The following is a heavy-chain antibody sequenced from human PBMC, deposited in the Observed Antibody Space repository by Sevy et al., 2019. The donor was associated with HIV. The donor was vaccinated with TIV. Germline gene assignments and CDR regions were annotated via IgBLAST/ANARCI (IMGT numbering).Heavy chain of an antibody. J-gene: IGHJ4*02. CDR2: ISGSGGST. Sequence: GGSLRLSCAASGFTFSSYGMGWVRQAPGKGLEWVSGISGSGGSTFYADSVKGRFTISRDNSKNTVYLQMNTLRAEDTAIYYCAKAVAWNHYYFDYWGQGTLVTVSS. V-gene: IGHV3-23*01. D-gene: IGHD1-1*01. CDR3: AKAVAWNHYYFDY. CDR1: GFTFSSYG.